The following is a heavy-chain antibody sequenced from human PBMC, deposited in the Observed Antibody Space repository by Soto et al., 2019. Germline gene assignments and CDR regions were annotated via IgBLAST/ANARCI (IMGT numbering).Heavy chain of an antibody. V-gene: IGHV1-69*02. CDR1: GGTFSSYT. CDR2: IIPILGIA. CDR3: ARPHYGDPEYLQH. J-gene: IGHJ1*01. Sequence: QVQLVQSGAEVKKPGSSEKVSCKASGGTFSSYTMSWVRQAPGQGLEWMGRIIPILGIANYAQKFQGRVTIIADKSTSTAYMELSSLRSEDTAVYYCARPHYGDPEYLQHWGQGTLVTVSS. D-gene: IGHD4-17*01.